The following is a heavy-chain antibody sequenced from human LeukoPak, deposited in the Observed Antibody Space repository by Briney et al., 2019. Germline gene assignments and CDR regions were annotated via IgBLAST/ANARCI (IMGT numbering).Heavy chain of an antibody. V-gene: IGHV3-69-1*01. D-gene: IGHD3-10*01. CDR1: GFTFDDYA. CDR2: ISSSSYI. Sequence: GRSLRLSCAASGFTFDDYAMHWVRQAPGKGLEWVSSISSSSYIYYADSVKGRFTISRDNAKNSLYLQMNSLRAEDTAVYYCASGEGNWYFDLWGRGTLVTVSS. J-gene: IGHJ2*01. CDR3: ASGEGNWYFDL.